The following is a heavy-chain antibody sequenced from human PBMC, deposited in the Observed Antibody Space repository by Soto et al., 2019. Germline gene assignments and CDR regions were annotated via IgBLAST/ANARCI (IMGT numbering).Heavy chain of an antibody. D-gene: IGHD6-19*01. CDR1: GFTFSSYG. J-gene: IGHJ4*02. Sequence: PGGSLRLSCAASGFTFSSYGMHWVRQAPGKGLEWVAVISYDGSNKYYADSVKGRFTISRDNSKNTLYLQMNSLRAEDTAVYYCAKENSSGWYELLGIDYWGQGTLVNVSS. V-gene: IGHV3-30*18. CDR2: ISYDGSNK. CDR3: AKENSSGWYELLGIDY.